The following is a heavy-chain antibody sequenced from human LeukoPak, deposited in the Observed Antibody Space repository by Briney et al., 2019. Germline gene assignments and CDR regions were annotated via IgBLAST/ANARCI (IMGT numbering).Heavy chain of an antibody. Sequence: ASVKVSCKASGYTLTSYAMNWVRQARGQGLEWMGWINTNTGNPTYAQGFTGRFVFSLDTSVSTAYLQISSLKAEDTAVYYCARWIQLHQTPDYYYYMDVWGKGTTVTVSS. CDR3: ARWIQLHQTPDYYYYMDV. D-gene: IGHD5-18*01. J-gene: IGHJ6*03. CDR2: INTNTGNP. CDR1: GYTLTSYA. V-gene: IGHV7-4-1*02.